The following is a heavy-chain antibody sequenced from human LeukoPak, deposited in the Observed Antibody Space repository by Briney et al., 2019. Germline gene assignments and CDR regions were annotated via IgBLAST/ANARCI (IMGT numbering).Heavy chain of an antibody. V-gene: IGHV3-49*04. CDR3: TRENYDILTGPPD. Sequence: PGGSLRLSCAASGFTFSSYSMNWVRQAPGKGLEWVGFIRSKAYGGTTEYAASVKGRFTISRDDSKSIAYLQMNSLKTEDTAVYYCTRENYDILTGPPDWGQGTLVTVSS. CDR2: IRSKAYGGTT. J-gene: IGHJ4*02. CDR1: GFTFSSYS. D-gene: IGHD3-9*01.